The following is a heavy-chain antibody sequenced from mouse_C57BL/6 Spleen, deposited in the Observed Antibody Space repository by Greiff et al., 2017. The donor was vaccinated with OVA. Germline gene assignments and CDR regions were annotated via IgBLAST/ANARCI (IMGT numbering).Heavy chain of an antibody. CDR2: ISSGGSYT. CDR3: ARRTDY. CDR1: GFTFSSYG. J-gene: IGHJ2*01. Sequence: EVKLVESGGDLVKPGGSLKLSCAASGFTFSSYGMSWVRQTPDKRLEWVATISSGGSYTYYPHKVKGRCTIARDNAKNTLYLQMSSRKAEDTAKYYCARRTDYWGQGTTLTVSS. V-gene: IGHV5-6*02.